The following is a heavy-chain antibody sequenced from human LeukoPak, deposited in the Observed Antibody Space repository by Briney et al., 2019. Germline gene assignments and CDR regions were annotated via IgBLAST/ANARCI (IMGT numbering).Heavy chain of an antibody. CDR2: ISYDGSNK. J-gene: IGHJ4*02. CDR3: AKDLTWRSSSWPDY. CDR1: GFTFSSYA. V-gene: IGHV3-30-3*01. Sequence: AGGSLRLSCAASGFTFSSYAMHWVRQAPGKGLEWVAVISYDGSNKYYADSVKGRFTISRDNSKNSLYLQMNSLRAEDTALYYCAKDLTWRSSSWPDYWGQGTLVTVSS. D-gene: IGHD6-13*01.